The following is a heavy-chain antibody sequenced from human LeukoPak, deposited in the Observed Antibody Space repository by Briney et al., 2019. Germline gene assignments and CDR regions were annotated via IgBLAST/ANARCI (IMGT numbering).Heavy chain of an antibody. D-gene: IGHD6-13*01. CDR1: GGSFSSYY. Sequence: PSETLSLTCKVSGGSFSSYYWSWIRQPPGKGLEWIGYIYYSGSTNYNPSLKSRVTISVDTSKNQFSLKLSSVTAADTAVYYCARVKDSSSWYLYAFDIWGQGTMVTVSS. CDR2: IYYSGST. CDR3: ARVKDSSSWYLYAFDI. J-gene: IGHJ3*02. V-gene: IGHV4-59*01.